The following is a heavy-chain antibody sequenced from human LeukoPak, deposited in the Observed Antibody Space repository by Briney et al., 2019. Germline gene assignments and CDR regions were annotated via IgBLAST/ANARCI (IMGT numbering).Heavy chain of an antibody. J-gene: IGHJ4*02. V-gene: IGHV3-74*01. Sequence: GGSLRLSCAASGFAFSRYWMHWVRQAPGKGLVWVSRIVVDGSDTTYADSVKGRSTISRDNAKNTLYLQMNSLRDEDTAVYYCARDVSYGYDYWGQGTLVTVSS. CDR2: IVVDGSDT. CDR3: ARDVSYGYDY. CDR1: GFAFSRYW. D-gene: IGHD5-18*01.